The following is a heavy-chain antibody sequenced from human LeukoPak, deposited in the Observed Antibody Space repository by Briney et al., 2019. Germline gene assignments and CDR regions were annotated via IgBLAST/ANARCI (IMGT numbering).Heavy chain of an antibody. D-gene: IGHD2-2*01. CDR2: IRYDGSSK. CDR3: AKDGGHQYHYMDV. V-gene: IGHV3-30*02. CDR1: GFTFGSSG. Sequence: GGSLRLSCAASGFTFGSSGMHSVRHAPSKGLEWVTFIRYDGSSKYYADSMKGRFTISRDNSKDTLYLQMDSRITEDTAGYYCAKDGGHQYHYMDVWDKGTTVTVSS. J-gene: IGHJ6*03.